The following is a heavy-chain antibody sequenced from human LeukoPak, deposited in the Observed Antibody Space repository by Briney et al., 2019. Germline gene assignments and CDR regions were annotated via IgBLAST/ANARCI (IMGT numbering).Heavy chain of an antibody. J-gene: IGHJ4*02. Sequence: ASVKVSCKASGYTFTSYAMHWVRQAPGQRLEWMGWINAGNGNTKYSQKFQGRVTITRDTSASTAYMELSSLRSEDTAVYYCARAVAIAVAENNFDYWGQGTLVTVSS. CDR2: INAGNGNT. V-gene: IGHV1-3*01. D-gene: IGHD6-19*01. CDR1: GYTFTSYA. CDR3: ARAVAIAVAENNFDY.